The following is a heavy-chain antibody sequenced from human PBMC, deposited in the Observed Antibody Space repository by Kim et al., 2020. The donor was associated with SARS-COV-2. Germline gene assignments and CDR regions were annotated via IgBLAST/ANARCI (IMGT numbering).Heavy chain of an antibody. CDR1: GFTFSSYA. CDR2: ISGSGGST. D-gene: IGHD2-21*02. CDR3: AKDRGGDKGPYYYGMDV. J-gene: IGHJ6*02. Sequence: GGSLRLSCAASGFTFSSYAMSWVRQAPGKGLEWVSAISGSGGSTYYADSVKGRFTISRDNSKNTLYLQMNSLRAEDTAVYYCAKDRGGDKGPYYYGMDVWGHGTTVTASS. V-gene: IGHV3-23*01.